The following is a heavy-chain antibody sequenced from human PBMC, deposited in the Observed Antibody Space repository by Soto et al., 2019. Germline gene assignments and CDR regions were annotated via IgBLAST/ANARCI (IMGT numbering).Heavy chain of an antibody. CDR1: GFTFSSYA. CDR3: AKLGSNYNYFYYYMDV. V-gene: IGHV3-23*01. D-gene: IGHD4-4*01. J-gene: IGHJ6*03. Sequence: GGSLRLSCAAAGFTFSSYAMSWVRQAPGKGLEWVSAISGPGGSTYYTDSVKGRFTISRDNSKNTLYLQMNSLRAGDTALYYCAKLGSNYNYFYYYMDVWGKGTMVTVSS. CDR2: ISGPGGST.